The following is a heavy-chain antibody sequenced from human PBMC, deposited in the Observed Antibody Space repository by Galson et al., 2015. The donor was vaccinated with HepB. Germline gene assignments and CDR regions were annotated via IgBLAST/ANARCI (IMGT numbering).Heavy chain of an antibody. CDR3: ARDLEVLPATYVQH. Sequence: SLRLSCAASGIGFSNFAMHWVRQAPGKGLEWVAGISFDARMKNYADSVKGRFTIARDNSKNALYLEMGSLRIDDTAIYYCARDLEVLPATYVQHWGPGALVTVS. J-gene: IGHJ1*01. CDR2: ISFDARMK. V-gene: IGHV3-30*04. D-gene: IGHD6-25*01. CDR1: GIGFSNFA.